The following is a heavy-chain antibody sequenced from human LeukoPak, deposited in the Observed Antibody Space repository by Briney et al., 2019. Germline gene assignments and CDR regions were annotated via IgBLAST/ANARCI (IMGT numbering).Heavy chain of an antibody. D-gene: IGHD3-22*01. V-gene: IGHV4-38-2*02. Sequence: SETLSLTCTVSGYSISSGYYWGWIRQPPGKGLEWIGSIYHSGSTYYNPSLKSRVTISVDTSKNQFSLKLSSVTAADTAVYYCAREGSAYYYDSSGYYAFDIWGQGTMVTVSS. CDR3: AREGSAYYYDSSGYYAFDI. CDR2: IYHSGST. J-gene: IGHJ3*02. CDR1: GYSISSGYY.